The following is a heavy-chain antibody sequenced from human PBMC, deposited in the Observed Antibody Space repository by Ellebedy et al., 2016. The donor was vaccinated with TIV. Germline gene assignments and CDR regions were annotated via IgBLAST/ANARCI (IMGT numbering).Heavy chain of an antibody. Sequence: GESLKISCAASGFSFSSYSMNWVRQTPGKGLEWVSSIRSSSSHMSYADSVKGRFTISRDNAKNSLYLQMNSLRAEDTAVYYCARDWGGGMDVWGQGTTVTVS. J-gene: IGHJ6*02. CDR2: IRSSSSHM. D-gene: IGHD3-16*01. CDR3: ARDWGGGMDV. CDR1: GFSFSSYS. V-gene: IGHV3-21*01.